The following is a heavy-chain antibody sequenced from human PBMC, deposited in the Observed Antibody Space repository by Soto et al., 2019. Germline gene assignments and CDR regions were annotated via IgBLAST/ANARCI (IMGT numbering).Heavy chain of an antibody. V-gene: IGHV4-30-2*01. CDR1: GCSISSGGYS. Sequence: PSETLSLTCAVSGCSISSGGYSCSLIRQPPGKRLEWSGYFYHSGSTYYTPSLKSRVTISVDRSKNQSSLKLSSVSAADTAVYYCAGQSDEGSWDLNWFDPWGQGTLVTVSS. CDR2: FYHSGST. CDR3: AGQSDEGSWDLNWFDP. D-gene: IGHD6-13*01. J-gene: IGHJ5*02.